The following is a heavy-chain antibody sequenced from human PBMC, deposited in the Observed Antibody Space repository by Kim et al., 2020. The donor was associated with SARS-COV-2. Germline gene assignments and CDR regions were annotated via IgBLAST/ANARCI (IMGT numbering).Heavy chain of an antibody. CDR2: MNPNSGNT. Sequence: ASVKVSCKASGYTFTSYDINWVRQATGQGLEWMGWMNPNSGNTGYAQKFQGRVTMTRNTSISTAYMELSSLRSEDTAVYYCARGEVAIYCSGGSCYPGPNYYYYYGMDVWGQGTTVTVSS. CDR3: ARGEVAIYCSGGSCYPGPNYYYYYGMDV. J-gene: IGHJ6*02. V-gene: IGHV1-8*01. D-gene: IGHD2-15*01. CDR1: GYTFTSYD.